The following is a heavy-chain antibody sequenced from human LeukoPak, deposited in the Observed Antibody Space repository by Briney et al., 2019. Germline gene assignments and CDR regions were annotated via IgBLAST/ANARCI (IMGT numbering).Heavy chain of an antibody. Sequence: SRTLSLTCTVSGGSISSGGYYWSWIRQHPGKGLEWSGYIYYSGITYYNPSLKSRVTISVDTSKNQFSLKLSSVTAADTAVYYCARGSDYGVDYWGQGTLVTVSS. CDR3: ARGSDYGVDY. V-gene: IGHV4-31*03. D-gene: IGHD4-17*01. J-gene: IGHJ4*02. CDR1: GGSISSGGYY. CDR2: IYYSGIT.